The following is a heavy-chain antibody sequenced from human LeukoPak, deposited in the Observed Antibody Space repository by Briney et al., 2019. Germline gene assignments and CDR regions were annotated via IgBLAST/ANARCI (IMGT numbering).Heavy chain of an antibody. Sequence: PGRSLRLSCAASGFIFSSYWMSWVRQAPGKGLEWVANIKQDGGEKYYVDSVKGRFSISRDNAKNSLYLQMSGLRAEDTAVYYCAREEYGDHLWWWGQGTPVTVSS. D-gene: IGHD4-17*01. V-gene: IGHV3-7*01. J-gene: IGHJ4*02. CDR3: AREEYGDHLWW. CDR2: IKQDGGEK. CDR1: GFIFSSYW.